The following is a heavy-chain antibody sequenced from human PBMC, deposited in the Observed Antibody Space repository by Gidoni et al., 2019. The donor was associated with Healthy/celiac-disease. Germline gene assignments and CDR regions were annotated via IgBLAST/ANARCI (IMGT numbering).Heavy chain of an antibody. J-gene: IGHJ4*02. CDR3: ARDGIAAAVYYFDY. V-gene: IGHV3-33*01. Sequence: QVQLVESGGGVVQPGRSLRLSCAASGFTVSRYGMHWGRPAPGEGLEWVAVIWYDGSNKYYADSVKGRFTISRDNSKNTLYLQMNSLRAEDTAVYYCARDGIAAAVYYFDYWGQGTLVTVSS. CDR2: IWYDGSNK. CDR1: GFTVSRYG. D-gene: IGHD6-13*01.